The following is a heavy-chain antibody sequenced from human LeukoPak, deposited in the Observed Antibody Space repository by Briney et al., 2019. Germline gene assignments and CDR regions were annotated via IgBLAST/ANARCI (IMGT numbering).Heavy chain of an antibody. CDR3: ARGSRYCSGGSCYIYWFDP. D-gene: IGHD2-15*01. CDR2: IIPILGIA. V-gene: IGHV1-69*04. Sequence: SVKVSCKASGGTFSSYAISWVRQAPGQGLEWMGRIIPILGIANYAQKFQGRVTITADKSTSTAYMELSSLRSEDTAVYYCARGSRYCSGGSCYIYWFDPWGQGTLVTVSS. J-gene: IGHJ5*02. CDR1: GGTFSSYA.